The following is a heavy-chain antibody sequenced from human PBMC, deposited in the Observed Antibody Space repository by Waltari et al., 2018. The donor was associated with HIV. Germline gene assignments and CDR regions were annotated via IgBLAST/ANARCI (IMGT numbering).Heavy chain of an antibody. J-gene: IGHJ6*02. CDR3: ARIGTFPHNYAIDF. Sequence: EVQLLESGGVLVQSGGSLRLSCDDSGFHFIKYRMSWVSQTPGKGLELLSYIKVDGSEKYYMGSVKGRFTISRDNAKNSMFLQMNSLRAEDTAVYYCARIGTFPHNYAIDFWGQGTTVTVSS. D-gene: IGHD1-26*01. CDR1: GFHFIKYR. CDR2: IKVDGSEK. V-gene: IGHV3-7*01.